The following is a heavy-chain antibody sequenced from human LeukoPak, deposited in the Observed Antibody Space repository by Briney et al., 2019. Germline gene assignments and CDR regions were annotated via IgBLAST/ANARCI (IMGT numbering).Heavy chain of an antibody. CDR3: ARESSSGSLTYYFDY. V-gene: IGHV3-11*01. D-gene: IGHD6-19*01. CDR2: ISSNGI. J-gene: IGHJ4*02. Sequence: GGSLRLSCAASGFTFGDYYMSWIRQAPGKGLEWVSYISSNGIYYGDSVKGRFTISRDNAKNSLYLQMNSLRAEDTAVYYCARESSSGSLTYYFDYWGQGALVTVSS. CDR1: GFTFGDYY.